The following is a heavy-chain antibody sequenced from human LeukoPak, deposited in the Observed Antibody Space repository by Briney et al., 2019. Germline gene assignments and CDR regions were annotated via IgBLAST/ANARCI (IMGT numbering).Heavy chain of an antibody. Sequence: PGGSLRLSCAASGFTFNTYSMNWVRQAPGKGLEWVSSISSGSSYIYYADSVKGRFSISRDNAKNSLSLQMNSLRAEDTAVYYCARRAGAYSHPYDYWGQGTLVTVSS. V-gene: IGHV3-21*04. CDR3: ARRAGAYSHPYDY. J-gene: IGHJ4*02. D-gene: IGHD4/OR15-4a*01. CDR1: GFTFNTYS. CDR2: ISSGSSYI.